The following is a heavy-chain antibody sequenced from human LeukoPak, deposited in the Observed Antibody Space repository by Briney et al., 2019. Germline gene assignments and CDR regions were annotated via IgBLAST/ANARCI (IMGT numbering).Heavy chain of an antibody. D-gene: IGHD2-2*01. CDR2: IYENGGTT. CDR1: GFTFRSHA. J-gene: IGHJ5*02. CDR3: AKGPDEDIVVVHWFDP. V-gene: IGHV3-23*01. Sequence: GGSLRLSCVGSGFTFRSHAMSWVRQAPEKGLEFVSGIYENGGTTYYADSVKGRFSISRDNSKNTLYLQMDSLRGEDTAVYYCAKGPDEDIVVVHWFDPWGQGTLVTVSS.